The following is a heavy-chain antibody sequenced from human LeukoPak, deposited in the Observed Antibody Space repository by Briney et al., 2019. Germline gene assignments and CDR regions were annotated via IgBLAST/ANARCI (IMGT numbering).Heavy chain of an antibody. CDR2: IKQDGSEK. D-gene: IGHD1-26*01. Sequence: GGSPRLSCAASGFTFSSYWMSWVRQAPGKGLEWVANIKQDGSEKYYVDSVKGRFTISRDNAKNSLYLQMNSLRAEDTAVYYCARDKIVGATQFDYWGQGTLVTVSS. J-gene: IGHJ4*02. CDR1: GFTFSSYW. CDR3: ARDKIVGATQFDY. V-gene: IGHV3-7*01.